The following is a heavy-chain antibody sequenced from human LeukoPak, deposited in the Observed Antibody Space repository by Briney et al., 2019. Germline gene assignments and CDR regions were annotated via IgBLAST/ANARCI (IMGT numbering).Heavy chain of an antibody. V-gene: IGHV3-23*01. CDR1: GFTFSSYA. CDR2: ISGSGGST. CDR3: AKDSGGGSSWYPLPPQFDP. D-gene: IGHD6-13*01. J-gene: IGHJ5*02. Sequence: PGGSLRLSCAASGFTFSSYAMSWVRQAPGKGLEWVSAISGSGGSTYYADSVKGRFTISRDNSKNTLYLQMNSLRAEDTAVYYCAKDSGGGSSWYPLPPQFDPWGQGTLVTVSS.